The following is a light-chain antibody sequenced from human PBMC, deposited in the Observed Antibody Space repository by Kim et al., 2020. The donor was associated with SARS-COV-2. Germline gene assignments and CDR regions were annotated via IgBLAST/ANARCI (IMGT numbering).Light chain of an antibody. J-gene: IGKJ5*01. CDR1: QSVSTN. CDR2: GAS. V-gene: IGKV3-20*01. CDR3: QQYGSRIT. Sequence: EIVLTQSPGTLSLSPGESATLSCRPSQSVSTNLAWYQQKPGQAPRPLIYGASSRATGIPDRFSGSGSGTDLTRTISGLEPEDFAVYSCQQYGSRITVGQGTRLEIK.